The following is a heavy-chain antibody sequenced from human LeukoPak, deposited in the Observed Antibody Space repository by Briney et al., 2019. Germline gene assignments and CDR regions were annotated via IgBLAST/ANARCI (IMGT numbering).Heavy chain of an antibody. CDR1: GYSISSGYY. CDR2: IYHSGST. Sequence: SETLSLTCAVSGYSISSGYYGGWIRQPPGEGLEWIGSIYHSGSTYYNPSLKSRVTISVDTSKNHFSLKLSSVTAADTAVYYCAREDYGDLDYCGQGTLVTVSS. J-gene: IGHJ4*02. V-gene: IGHV4-38-2*02. CDR3: AREDYGDLDY. D-gene: IGHD4-17*01.